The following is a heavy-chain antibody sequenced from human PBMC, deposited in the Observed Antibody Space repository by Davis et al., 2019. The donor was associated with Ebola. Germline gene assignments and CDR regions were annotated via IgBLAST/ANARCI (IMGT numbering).Heavy chain of an antibody. Sequence: GESLKTSFHCFGYNFTTSWIGWVRQMPGKGLDWMRVIYPGDSDTRYSPSFQGQVTISADNSISTTYLQWSSLKASDSAMYYCARHPRGAVAGIYYFDLWGQGTLVTVSS. CDR1: GYNFTTSW. J-gene: IGHJ4*02. D-gene: IGHD6-19*01. CDR3: ARHPRGAVAGIYYFDL. CDR2: IYPGDSDT. V-gene: IGHV5-51*01.